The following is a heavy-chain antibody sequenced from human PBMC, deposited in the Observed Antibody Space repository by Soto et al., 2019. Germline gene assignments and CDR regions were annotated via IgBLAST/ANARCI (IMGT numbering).Heavy chain of an antibody. CDR2: IVVGSGNT. J-gene: IGHJ6*02. V-gene: IGHV1-58*01. CDR3: AAGRIVGATTHYYYYGMDF. Sequence: SVKVSCKASGFTFTSSAVQWVRQARGERLEWIGWIVVGSGNTNYAQKFQERVTITRDMSTSTAYMELSSLRSEDTAVYYCAAGRIVGATTHYYYYGMDFWGQGTTVTVSS. CDR1: GFTFTSSA. D-gene: IGHD1-26*01.